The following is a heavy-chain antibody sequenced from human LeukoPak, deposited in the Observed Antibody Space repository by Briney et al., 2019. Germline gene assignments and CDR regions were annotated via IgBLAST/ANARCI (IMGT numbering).Heavy chain of an antibody. CDR1: GYTFTSYD. CDR2: MNPNSGNT. D-gene: IGHD5-24*01. Sequence: ASVKVSCKASGYTFTSYDINWVRQATGQGREWMGWMNPNSGNTGYAQKFQGRVTITADESTSTAYMELSSLRSEDTAVYYCARDGPGPAPYWFDPWGQGTLVTVSS. CDR3: ARDGPGPAPYWFDP. V-gene: IGHV1-8*01. J-gene: IGHJ5*02.